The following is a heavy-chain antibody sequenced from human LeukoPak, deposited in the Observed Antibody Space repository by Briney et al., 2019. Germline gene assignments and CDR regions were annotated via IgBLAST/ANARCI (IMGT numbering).Heavy chain of an antibody. V-gene: IGHV4-59*11. D-gene: IGHD4-17*01. CDR2: ISYIGST. Sequence: SETLSLTCAVSDDSFSSHYWTWIRQPPGKGLEWIGYISYIGSTNYNPSLKSRVTISIDTSKNQYSLKLSSVTAADTAVYYCARDLVTVTKGFDIWGQGTMVSVSS. CDR3: ARDLVTVTKGFDI. J-gene: IGHJ3*02. CDR1: DDSFSSHY.